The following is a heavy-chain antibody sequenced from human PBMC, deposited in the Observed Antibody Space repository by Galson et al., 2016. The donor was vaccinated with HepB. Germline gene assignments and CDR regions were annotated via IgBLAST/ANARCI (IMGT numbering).Heavy chain of an antibody. CDR3: AKVGGPEYSSSRIHHYYYAMDV. CDR2: ISGSGGST. CDR1: GFTFSSYA. J-gene: IGHJ6*02. Sequence: SLRLSCAASGFTFSSYAMTWVRQAPGKGLEWVSAISGSGGSTYYADSVKGRFTISRDNSKNTLYLQMNSLGAEDTAVYYCAKVGGPEYSSSRIHHYYYAMDVWGQGTTVTVSS. D-gene: IGHD6-6*01. V-gene: IGHV3-23*01.